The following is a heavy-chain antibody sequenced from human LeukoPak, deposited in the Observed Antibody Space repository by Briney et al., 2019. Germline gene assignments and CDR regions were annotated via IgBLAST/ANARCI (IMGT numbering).Heavy chain of an antibody. CDR3: ARGLYSSGWYWGYYFDY. CDR1: GGSISSGGYS. V-gene: IGHV4-30-4*07. Sequence: SQTLSLTCAVSGGSISSGGYSWSWIRQPPGKGLEWIGYIYYSGGTYYNPSLKSRVTISVDTSKNQFSLKLSSVTAADTAVYYCARGLYSSGWYWGYYFDYWGQGTLVTVSS. CDR2: IYYSGGT. J-gene: IGHJ4*02. D-gene: IGHD6-19*01.